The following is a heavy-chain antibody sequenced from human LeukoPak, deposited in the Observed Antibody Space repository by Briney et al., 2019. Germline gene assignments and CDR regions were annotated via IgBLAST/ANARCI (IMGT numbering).Heavy chain of an antibody. Sequence: QPGGALRLSCAASGFTFISYAMSWVRQAPGKGLEWVSTVSGNGGITYYADSMKGRFTISRDNSKNTLFLQMNSLRGEDTAVYYCAKHPVYGSGQSHPSDYWGQGTLVTVSS. D-gene: IGHD3-3*01. CDR1: GFTFISYA. V-gene: IGHV3-23*01. J-gene: IGHJ4*02. CDR2: VSGNGGIT. CDR3: AKHPVYGSGQSHPSDY.